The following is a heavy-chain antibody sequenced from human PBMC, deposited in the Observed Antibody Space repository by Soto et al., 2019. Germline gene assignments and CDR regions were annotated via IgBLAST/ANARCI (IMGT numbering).Heavy chain of an antibody. CDR2: ISYDGSNK. V-gene: IGHV3-30*03. Sequence: GGSLRLSCAASGFPFSSYGMHWVRQAPGKGLEWVAVISYDGSNKYYADSVKGRFTISRDNSKNTLYLQMSSLRSEDTAVYYCARDNTRYCTNGVCYGFDYWGQGTLVTVSS. CDR3: ARDNTRYCTNGVCYGFDY. CDR1: GFPFSSYG. J-gene: IGHJ4*02. D-gene: IGHD2-8*01.